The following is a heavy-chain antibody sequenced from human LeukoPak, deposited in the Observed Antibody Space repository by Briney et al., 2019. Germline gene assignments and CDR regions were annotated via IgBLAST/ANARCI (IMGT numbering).Heavy chain of an antibody. CDR2: ISGSGGST. CDR1: GFTFSSYA. D-gene: IGHD4-23*01. V-gene: IGHV3-23*01. CDR3: TKGTTVAHYYFDY. Sequence: GGSLRLSCAASGFTFSSYAMSWVRQAPGKGLEWVSGISGSGGSTYYAESVKGRFTISRDNSKDTLYLQMNSLRAEDTAVYYCTKGTTVAHYYFDYWGQGTLVTVSS. J-gene: IGHJ4*02.